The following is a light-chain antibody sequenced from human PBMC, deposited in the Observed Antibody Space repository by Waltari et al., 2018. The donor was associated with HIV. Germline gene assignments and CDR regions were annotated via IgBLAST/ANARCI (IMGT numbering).Light chain of an antibody. CDR3: SSYGDSLRVL. CDR1: SSDIGAYDP. CDR2: EVT. Sequence: QSALTHPPSASASLGQSVTIPCTGSSSDIGAYDPVSWFQQHPRRSPKLLLYEVTRRPSTVSVRFSGSRSGSTAFLTVAGLQPDDEATYFCSSYGDSLRVLFGGGTNVTVL. J-gene: IGLJ3*02. V-gene: IGLV2-8*01.